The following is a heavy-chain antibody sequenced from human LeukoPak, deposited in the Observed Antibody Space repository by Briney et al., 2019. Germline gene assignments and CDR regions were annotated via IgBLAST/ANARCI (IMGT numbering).Heavy chain of an antibody. J-gene: IGHJ3*02. CDR2: IWYDGSNK. CDR3: ATYYYDSSGRQDAFDI. V-gene: IGHV3-33*01. CDR1: GFTFSSYG. Sequence: GGSLRLSCAASGFTFSSYGMHWVRQAPGKGLEWVAVIWYDGSNKYYADSVKGRFTNSRDDSKNTLYLQMNSLRAEDTAVYYCATYYYDSSGRQDAFDIWGQGTMVTVSS. D-gene: IGHD3-22*01.